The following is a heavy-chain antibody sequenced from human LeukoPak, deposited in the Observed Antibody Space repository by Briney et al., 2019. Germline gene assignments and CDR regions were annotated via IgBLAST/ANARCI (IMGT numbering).Heavy chain of an antibody. CDR2: IIPILGIA. Sequence: SVKVSCKASGGTFSSYAISWVRQASGQGLEWMGRIIPILGIANYAQKFQGRVTITADKSTSTAYMELSSLRSEDTAVYYCARGSLAFFSIDYWGQGTLVTVSS. CDR1: GGTFSSYA. V-gene: IGHV1-69*04. J-gene: IGHJ4*02. D-gene: IGHD2/OR15-2a*01. CDR3: ARGSLAFFSIDY.